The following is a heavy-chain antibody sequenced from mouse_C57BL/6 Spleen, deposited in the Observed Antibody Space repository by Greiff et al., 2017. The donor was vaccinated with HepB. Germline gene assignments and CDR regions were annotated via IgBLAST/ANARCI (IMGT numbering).Heavy chain of an antibody. D-gene: IGHD1-1*01. CDR2: IRSKSNNYAT. Sequence: GGLVQPKGSLKLSCAASCFSFNTYAMNWVRQAPGKGLEWVARIRSKSNNYATYYADSVKDRFTISRDDSESMLYLQMNNLKTEDTAMYYCVGYGSWFAYWGQGTLVTVSA. CDR3: VGYGSWFAY. V-gene: IGHV10-1*01. CDR1: CFSFNTYA. J-gene: IGHJ3*01.